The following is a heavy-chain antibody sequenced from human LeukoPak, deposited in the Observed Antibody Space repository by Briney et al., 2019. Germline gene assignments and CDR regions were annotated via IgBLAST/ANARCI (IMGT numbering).Heavy chain of an antibody. CDR3: ARDRKGDYYYYMDV. J-gene: IGHJ6*03. Sequence: RPSETLSLTCRVSDDSISSYYWNWIRQPPGKPLEWIGYTHYSGNTNYNPSLKSRVTTLVDTSKNQFSLKLSSVTAGDTAVYYCARDRKGDYYYYMDVWGKGTTVTVSS. D-gene: IGHD1-14*01. CDR2: THYSGNT. CDR1: DDSISSYY. V-gene: IGHV4-59*01.